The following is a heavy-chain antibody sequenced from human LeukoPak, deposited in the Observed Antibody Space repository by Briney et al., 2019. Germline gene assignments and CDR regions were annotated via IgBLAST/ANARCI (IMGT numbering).Heavy chain of an antibody. J-gene: IGHJ4*02. D-gene: IGHD6-6*01. V-gene: IGHV3-7*01. CDR2: INQDGSGK. CDR3: VRALGSSSADF. CDR1: GFTFSNSW. Sequence: GGSLRLSYAASGFTFSNSWMSWVRQAPGKGLEWVANINQDGSGKYYVDSVEGRFTISRDNAKNSLSLQMDSLRGEDTAVYFCVRALGSSSADFWGQGTLVTVSS.